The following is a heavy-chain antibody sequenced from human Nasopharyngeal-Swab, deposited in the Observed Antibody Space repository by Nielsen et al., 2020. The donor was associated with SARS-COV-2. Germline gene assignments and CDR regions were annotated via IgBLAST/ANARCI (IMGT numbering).Heavy chain of an antibody. CDR3: AKGGGGGQQLVRYFDY. CDR2: ISYDGSNK. D-gene: IGHD6-13*01. Sequence: LSLTCAASGFTFSSYGMHWVRQAPGKGLEWVAVISYDGSNKYYADSVKGRFTISRDNSKNTLYLQMNSLRAEDTAVYYWAKGGGGGQQLVRYFDYWGQGTLVTVSS. J-gene: IGHJ4*02. CDR1: GFTFSSYG. V-gene: IGHV3-30*18.